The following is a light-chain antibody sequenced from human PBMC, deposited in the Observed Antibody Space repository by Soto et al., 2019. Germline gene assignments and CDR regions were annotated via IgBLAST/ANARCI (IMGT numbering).Light chain of an antibody. CDR1: QSVSSNY. V-gene: IGKV3-20*01. CDR3: QQYGSSPPIT. J-gene: IGKJ5*01. CDR2: GAS. Sequence: EIVLTQSPGTLSLSPGERATLSCRASQSVSSNYLAWYQQKPGQAPRLLIYGASSSATGIPDRFSGSGSGTDFTLTISSLQPEDCAVYYCQQYGSSPPITFGQGTRLEIK.